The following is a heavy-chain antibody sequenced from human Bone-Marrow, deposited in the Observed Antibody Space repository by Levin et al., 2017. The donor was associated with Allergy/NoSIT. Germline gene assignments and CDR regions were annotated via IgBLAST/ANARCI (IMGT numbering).Heavy chain of an antibody. D-gene: IGHD5-12*01. CDR3: ARHYNSGWPNWFDP. CDR2: VYHSGST. CDR1: GDSITSSSYY. J-gene: IGHJ5*02. V-gene: IGHV4-39*01. Sequence: ASETLSLNCIVSGDSITSSSYYWGWIRQSQGKGLEWIGSVYHSGSTDYNPSLKSRVTISVDTSKNEFYLRLRSLTAADTAIYDCARHYNSGWPNWFDPWGQGTLVTVSS.